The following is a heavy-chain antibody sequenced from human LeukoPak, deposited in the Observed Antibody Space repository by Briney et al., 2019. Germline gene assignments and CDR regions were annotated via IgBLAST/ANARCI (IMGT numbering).Heavy chain of an antibody. Sequence: PGGSLRLSCAASGFTFSTYEMNWVRLAPGKGLEWLSYTSNSGNNKYYADSVKGRFTVSRDNAKSSLYLQMNSLRVEDTAVYYCARDLEAGGSPNFDYWGQGTLVTVSS. D-gene: IGHD6-25*01. CDR2: TSNSGNNK. V-gene: IGHV3-48*03. CDR1: GFTFSTYE. CDR3: ARDLEAGGSPNFDY. J-gene: IGHJ4*02.